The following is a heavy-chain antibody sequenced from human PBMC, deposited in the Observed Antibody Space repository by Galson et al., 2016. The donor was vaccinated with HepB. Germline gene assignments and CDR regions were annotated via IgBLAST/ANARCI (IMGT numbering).Heavy chain of an antibody. V-gene: IGHV3-74*01. CDR1: GFTFSSFY. Sequence: SLRLSCAASGFTFSSFYMHWVRQAPGKGLEWVSRIKSDGSSTSYADSVKGRFTISRDNAKNTLYLKMNSLRAEDTAVYYCTRMTPPSDCWGQGTLVTVSS. CDR2: IKSDGSST. J-gene: IGHJ4*02. CDR3: TRMTPPSDC.